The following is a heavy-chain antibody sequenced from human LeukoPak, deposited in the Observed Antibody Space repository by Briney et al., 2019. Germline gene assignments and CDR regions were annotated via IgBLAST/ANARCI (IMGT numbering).Heavy chain of an antibody. Sequence: GESLKISCKGSGYSFTSYWIGWVRQMPGKGLEWMGIIYPGDSDTRYSPSFQGQVTISADKSISTAYLQWSSLKASDTAMYYCARVYCSSTSCYYYYYYMDVWGKGTTVTVSS. CDR1: GYSFTSYW. CDR3: ARVYCSSTSCYYYYYYMDV. J-gene: IGHJ6*03. V-gene: IGHV5-51*01. CDR2: IYPGDSDT. D-gene: IGHD2-2*01.